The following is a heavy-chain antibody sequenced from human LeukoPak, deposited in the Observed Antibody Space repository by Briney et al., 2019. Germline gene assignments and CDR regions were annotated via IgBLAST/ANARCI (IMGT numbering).Heavy chain of an antibody. V-gene: IGHV3-48*04. J-gene: IGHJ6*03. D-gene: IGHD5-18*01. CDR1: EFSFSNYS. Sequence: PGGSLRLSCTASEFSFSNYSMNWVRLAPGKGLEWLSYISGSSTTKYYADSMKGRVIMSRDNSRNSVYLQLNSLRAEDTAVYYCARGGYRTNFYYYMDVWGKGTTVTVTS. CDR2: ISGSSTTK. CDR3: ARGGYRTNFYYYMDV.